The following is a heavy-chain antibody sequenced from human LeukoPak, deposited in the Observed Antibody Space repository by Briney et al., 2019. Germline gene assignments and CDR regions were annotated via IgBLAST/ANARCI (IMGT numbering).Heavy chain of an antibody. J-gene: IGHJ4*02. Sequence: GESLKISCKGSGYSFTSYWIGWVRQMPGKGLEWMGIIYPGDSDTRYSPPFQGQVTISADKSISTAYLQWSSLKASDTAMYYCARSSPIDSYGFGYWGQGTLVTVSS. CDR1: GYSFTSYW. D-gene: IGHD5-18*01. CDR2: IYPGDSDT. V-gene: IGHV5-51*01. CDR3: ARSSPIDSYGFGY.